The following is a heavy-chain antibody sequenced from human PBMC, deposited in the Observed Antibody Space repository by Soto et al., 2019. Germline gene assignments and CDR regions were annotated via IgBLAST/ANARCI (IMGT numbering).Heavy chain of an antibody. Sequence: SVKVSCKASGGTFSSHVFTWVRQAPGRGLEWMGGIIPMFGTANHAQKFQGRVTLIADESTNTAYLELSSLRSEDTAVYYCARGSRDCSGGTCFPLPTAEYFRHWGQGTPVTVSS. CDR1: GGTFSSHV. V-gene: IGHV1-69*13. J-gene: IGHJ1*01. CDR3: ARGSRDCSGGTCFPLPTAEYFRH. CDR2: IIPMFGTA. D-gene: IGHD2-15*01.